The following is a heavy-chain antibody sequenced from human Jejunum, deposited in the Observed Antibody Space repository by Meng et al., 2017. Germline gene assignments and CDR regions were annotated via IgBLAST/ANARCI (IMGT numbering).Heavy chain of an antibody. CDR1: GDSVSSNSAA. J-gene: IGHJ5*02. D-gene: IGHD3-22*01. CDR3: ARDESRLLRS. V-gene: IGHV6-1*01. CDR2: TYYRSKWYS. Sequence: QGPLQQSGTGPVNLSQNLSLTCAISGDSVSSNSAAWNWIRQSPSRGLEWLGRTYYRSKWYSDYAVSVKSRITINTDTSKNQLSLQLNSVTPEDTAVYYCARDESRLLRSWGQGTLVTVSS.